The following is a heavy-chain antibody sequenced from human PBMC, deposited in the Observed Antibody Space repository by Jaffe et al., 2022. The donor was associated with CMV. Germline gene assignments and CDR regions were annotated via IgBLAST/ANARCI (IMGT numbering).Heavy chain of an antibody. CDR1: GGSFSGYY. V-gene: IGHV4-34*01. Sequence: QVQLQQWGAGLLKPSETLSLTCAVYGGSFSGYYWSWIRQPPGKGLEWIGEINHSGSTNYNPSLKSRVTISVDTSKNQFSLKLSSVTAADTAVYYCARARSGWYDFDYWGQGTLVTVSS. CDR2: INHSGST. J-gene: IGHJ4*02. D-gene: IGHD6-19*01. CDR3: ARARSGWYDFDY.